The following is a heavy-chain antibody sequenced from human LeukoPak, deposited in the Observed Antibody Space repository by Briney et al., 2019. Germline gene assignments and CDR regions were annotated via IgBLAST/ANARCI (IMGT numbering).Heavy chain of an antibody. Sequence: GGSLRLSCAASGFTFSDYYMSWIRQAPGKGLEWVSYISSSGSTIYYADSVKGRFTISRDNAKNSLYLQMNSLRAEDTAVYYCATPGRDILTGYYVGDYWGQGTLVTVSS. D-gene: IGHD3-9*01. CDR1: GFTFSDYY. J-gene: IGHJ4*02. CDR3: ATPGRDILTGYYVGDY. V-gene: IGHV3-11*01. CDR2: ISSSGSTI.